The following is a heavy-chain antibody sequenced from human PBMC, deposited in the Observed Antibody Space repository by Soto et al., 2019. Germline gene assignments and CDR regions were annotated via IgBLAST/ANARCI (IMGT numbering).Heavy chain of an antibody. D-gene: IGHD2-8*02. V-gene: IGHV4-34*01. J-gene: IGHJ4*02. Sequence: QVQLQQWGAGLLKPSETLSFTAAVFGGSFGGSYGSGIRQPPGKGLEWIGEINHSGSTNYNPSLKSRVTISVDTSKNQFSLKLSSVTAADTAVYYCARGQSSLLLDCWGQGVLVTVSS. CDR3: ARGQSSLLLDC. CDR1: GGSFGGSY. CDR2: INHSGST.